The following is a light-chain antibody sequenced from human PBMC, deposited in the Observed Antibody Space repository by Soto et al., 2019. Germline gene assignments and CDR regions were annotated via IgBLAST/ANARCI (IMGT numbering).Light chain of an antibody. J-gene: IGLJ7*01. CDR2: DNS. V-gene: IGLV1-51*01. Sequence: QSVLTQPPSVSAAPGQKVTIACSGSSLSIGSNHVSWYQLLPGTAPKLLIYDNSERPSGIPDRFSGSKSGTSATLGITGLQTGDEADYYCGTWDSSLSAAVFGGGTQLTVL. CDR3: GTWDSSLSAAV. CDR1: SLSIGSNH.